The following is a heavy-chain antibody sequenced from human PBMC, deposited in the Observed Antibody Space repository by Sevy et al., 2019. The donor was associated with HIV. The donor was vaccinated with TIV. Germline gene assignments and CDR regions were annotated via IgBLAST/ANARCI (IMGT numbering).Heavy chain of an antibody. V-gene: IGHV3-30*02. CDR1: GFTFSSYG. J-gene: IGHJ4*02. CDR3: AKDSPIFGNYYDSSGFHFDY. Sequence: GGSLRLSCAASGFTFSSYGMHWVRQAPGKGLEWVAFIRYDGSNKYYAYSVKGRFTISRDNSKNTLYLQMNSLRAEDTAVYYCAKDSPIFGNYYDSSGFHFDYWGQGTLVTVSS. D-gene: IGHD3-22*01. CDR2: IRYDGSNK.